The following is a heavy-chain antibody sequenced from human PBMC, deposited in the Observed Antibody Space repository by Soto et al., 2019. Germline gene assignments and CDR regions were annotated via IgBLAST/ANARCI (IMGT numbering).Heavy chain of an antibody. J-gene: IGHJ4*02. V-gene: IGHV3-7*05. Sequence: EVQLVESGGGLVQSGGSLGLSCAASGFTFSSYWMSWVRQGPGKGPEWVANIKQDGSEKYYVDSVKGRFTISRDNAKNSLYLQMTSLRAEDTAVYHCAKSLSAIPGDSWGQGTLVTVSS. D-gene: IGHD2-2*01. CDR3: AKSLSAIPGDS. CDR1: GFTFSSYW. CDR2: IKQDGSEK.